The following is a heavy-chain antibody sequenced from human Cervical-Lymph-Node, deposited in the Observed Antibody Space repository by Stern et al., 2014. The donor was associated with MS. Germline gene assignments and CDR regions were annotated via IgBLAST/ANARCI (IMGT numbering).Heavy chain of an antibody. CDR3: ATSRPTGFVVVTAPFDY. V-gene: IGHV1-24*01. Sequence: QVQLVQSGAEVKKPGASVKVSCKVSGYDLIELSMHWVRQAPGKGLERMGGFDPENGKTIYAQKFQGRVTMTEDTSTDTAYMELRSLRSDDTAEYYCATSRPTGFVVVTAPFDYWGQGTLVTVSS. D-gene: IGHD2-21*02. J-gene: IGHJ4*02. CDR2: FDPENGKT. CDR1: GYDLIELS.